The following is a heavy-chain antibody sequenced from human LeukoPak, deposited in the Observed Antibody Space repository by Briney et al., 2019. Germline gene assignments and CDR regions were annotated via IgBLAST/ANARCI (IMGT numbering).Heavy chain of an antibody. CDR2: ISGSGIST. V-gene: IGHV3-23*01. CDR1: GFTFGNYA. Sequence: GGSLRLSCATSGFTFGNYAMNWVRQAPGKGLEWVSTISGSGISTYYADSVKGRFTISRDNSKNTLYLQMNSLRAEDTAVYYCAKGPTYYYDTSGYYIDCWGQGTLVTVSS. J-gene: IGHJ4*02. CDR3: AKGPTYYYDTSGYYIDC. D-gene: IGHD3-22*01.